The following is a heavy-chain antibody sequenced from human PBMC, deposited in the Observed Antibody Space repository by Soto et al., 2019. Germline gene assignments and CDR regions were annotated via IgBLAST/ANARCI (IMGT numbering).Heavy chain of an antibody. J-gene: IGHJ5*02. CDR2: IYYSGST. D-gene: IGHD2-8*01. V-gene: IGHV4-39*01. CDR1: GGSISSSSYY. Sequence: SETLSLTCTVSGGSISSSSYYWGWIRQPPGKGLEWIGSIYYSGSTYYNPSLKSRVTISVDTSKNQFSLKLSSVTAADTAVYYCARRGLIAGWFDPWGQGTLVTVS. CDR3: ARRGLIAGWFDP.